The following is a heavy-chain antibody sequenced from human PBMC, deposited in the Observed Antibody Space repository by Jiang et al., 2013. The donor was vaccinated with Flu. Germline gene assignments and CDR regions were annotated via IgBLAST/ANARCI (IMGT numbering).Heavy chain of an antibody. V-gene: IGHV3-20*04. CDR1: GFTFEDFG. CDR2: INWNGETT. J-gene: IGHJ3*01. D-gene: IGHD4-11*01. Sequence: VQLLESGGGVIRPGGSLRLSCAGSGFTFEDFGMTWVRQVPGKGLEWVSRINWNGETTNYAEFVKGRFAISRDNAKRSVYLQMDSLKADDTALYYCARATVVDEAFDVWGQGTMVTVSS. CDR3: ARATVVDEAFDV.